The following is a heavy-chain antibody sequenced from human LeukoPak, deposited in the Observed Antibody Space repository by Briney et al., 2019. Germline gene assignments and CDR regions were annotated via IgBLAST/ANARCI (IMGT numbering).Heavy chain of an antibody. CDR3: ARAEINDYSRY. CDR1: GGSVSTGHYY. V-gene: IGHV4-39*07. CDR2: LYYTGST. Sequence: SETLSLTCTVSGGSVSTGHYYWGWIRQPPGKGLEWIASLYYTGSTYSNPSLKSRVTMSVDTSKNQFSLSLSSVTAADTAVYYCARAEINDYSRYWGQGIPVIVSS. D-gene: IGHD4-11*01. J-gene: IGHJ4*02.